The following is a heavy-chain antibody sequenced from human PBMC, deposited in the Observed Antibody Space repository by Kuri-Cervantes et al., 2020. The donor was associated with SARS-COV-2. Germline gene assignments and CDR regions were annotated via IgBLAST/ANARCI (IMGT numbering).Heavy chain of an antibody. CDR3: ASGSGSYYGGDY. D-gene: IGHD1-26*01. V-gene: IGHV3-11*04. J-gene: IGHJ4*02. CDR2: ISSSGSTI. CDR1: GFTFSDYY. Sequence: LSLTCAASGFTFSDYYMSWIRQAPGKGLEWVSYISSSGSTIYYADSVKGRFTISRDNAKNSLYLQMNSLRAEDTAVYYYASGSGSYYGGDYWGQGTLVTVSS.